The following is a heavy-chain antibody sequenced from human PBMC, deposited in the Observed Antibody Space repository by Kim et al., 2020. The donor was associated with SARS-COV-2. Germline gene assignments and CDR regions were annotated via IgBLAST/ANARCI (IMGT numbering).Heavy chain of an antibody. D-gene: IGHD1-20*01. CDR1: GFTFSSYC. Sequence: GGSLRLSCAASGFTFSSYCMSWVRQAPGKGLEWVANIQQDGNERYYVDSVKGRFTISRDNAKNSLFLQMNSLRAEDTAIYYCTRDITPYYFDYWGQGTLVTVSS. J-gene: IGHJ4*02. V-gene: IGHV3-7*01. CDR3: TRDITPYYFDY. CDR2: IQQDGNER.